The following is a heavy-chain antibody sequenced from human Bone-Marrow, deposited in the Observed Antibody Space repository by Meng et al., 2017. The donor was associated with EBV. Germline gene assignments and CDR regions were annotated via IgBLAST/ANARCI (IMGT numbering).Heavy chain of an antibody. Sequence: VYRVQSGDGGKKPGSLVKVYGKASRGTFSSYAISWVGQAPGQGLEWMGGIIPIFGTANYAQKFQGRVTITADESTSTAYMELSSLRSEDTAVYYCARASAVAGTWWFDPWGQGTLVTVSS. CDR2: IIPIFGTA. J-gene: IGHJ5*02. CDR3: ARASAVAGTWWFDP. V-gene: IGHV1-69*01. CDR1: RGTFSSYA. D-gene: IGHD6-19*01.